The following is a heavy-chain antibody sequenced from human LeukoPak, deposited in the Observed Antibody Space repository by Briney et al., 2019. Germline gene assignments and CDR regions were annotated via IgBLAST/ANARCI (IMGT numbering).Heavy chain of an antibody. CDR2: ISAYNGNT. D-gene: IGHD2-2*01. CDR3: ARDRGTYCSSTSCYPMGY. J-gene: IGHJ4*02. CDR1: GYTFTSYG. V-gene: IGHV1-18*04. Sequence: ASVKLSCKASGYTFTSYGISWVRQAPGQGLEWMGWISAYNGNTNYAQKLQGRVTMTTDTSTSTAYMELRSLGSDDTAVYYCARDRGTYCSSTSCYPMGYWGQGTLVTVSS.